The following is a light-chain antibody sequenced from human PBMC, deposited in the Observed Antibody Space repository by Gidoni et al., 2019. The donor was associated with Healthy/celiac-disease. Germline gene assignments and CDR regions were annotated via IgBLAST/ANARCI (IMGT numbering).Light chain of an antibody. CDR3: QRRSNWPLT. J-gene: IGKJ4*01. V-gene: IGKV3-11*01. CDR1: QSVSSY. Sequence: EIVLTQSPATLPLSPGERATLSCRASQSVSSYLAWYQQKPGQAPRLLIYDASNRATGIPARFGGGGSGTDFTLTISRREPEDFAVYYCQRRSNWPLTFXGXTKVEIK. CDR2: DAS.